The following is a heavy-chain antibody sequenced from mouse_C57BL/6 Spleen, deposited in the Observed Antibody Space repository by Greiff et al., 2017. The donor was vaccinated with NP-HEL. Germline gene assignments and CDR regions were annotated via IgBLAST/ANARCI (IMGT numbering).Heavy chain of an antibody. CDR3: TRDRPSYYAMDY. D-gene: IGHD3-2*01. CDR2: ISSGGDYI. Sequence: EVKVVESGEGLVKPGGSLKLSCAASGFTFSSYAMSWVRQTPEKRLEWVAYISSGGDYIYYADTVKGRFTISRDNARNTLYLQMSSLKSEDTAMYYCTRDRPSYYAMDYWGQGTSVTVSS. CDR1: GFTFSSYA. J-gene: IGHJ4*01. V-gene: IGHV5-9-1*02.